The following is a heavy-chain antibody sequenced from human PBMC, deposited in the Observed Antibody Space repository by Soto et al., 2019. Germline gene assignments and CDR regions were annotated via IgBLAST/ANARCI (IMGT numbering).Heavy chain of an antibody. Sequence: GGSLRLSFAASGFTFSSYVMHWVRQAPVKGLEWVAVISHDGSNKYYADSVKGRFTISRDNSKNTLYLQMNSLRAEDKAVYYCAKDTPTMPPGWFDPWGQGTLVTVSS. D-gene: IGHD2-2*01. J-gene: IGHJ5*02. V-gene: IGHV3-30*18. CDR1: GFTFSSYV. CDR3: AKDTPTMPPGWFDP. CDR2: ISHDGSNK.